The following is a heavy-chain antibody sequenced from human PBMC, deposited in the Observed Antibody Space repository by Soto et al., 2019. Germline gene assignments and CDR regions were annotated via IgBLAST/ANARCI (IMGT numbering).Heavy chain of an antibody. CDR1: GFTFSRSA. CDR3: AATLDWGSYDFGGYPS. V-gene: IGHV1-58*01. D-gene: IGHD3-22*01. CDR2: IVAASGKT. J-gene: IGHJ4*02. Sequence: ASVKVSCKGSGFTFSRSAVQWVRQARGQGLEWIGWIVAASGKTDYSQIFQGRVTITRDMSTSTAYMELSSLSSEDTAVYYCAATLDWGSYDFGGYPSWGQGTLVTVSS.